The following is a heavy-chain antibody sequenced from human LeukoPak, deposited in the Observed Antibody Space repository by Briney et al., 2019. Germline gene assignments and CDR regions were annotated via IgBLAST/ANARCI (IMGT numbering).Heavy chain of an antibody. V-gene: IGHV4-39*01. Sequence: PSETLSLTCTVSGASISSSSYYWGWIRQPPGKGLEWIGGIYYSGSTYNNPSLKSRVTISVHTSRSQFSLKLSSVTAADTAVYYCARRSHSSSWFFDFWGQGTLVTVS. J-gene: IGHJ4*02. D-gene: IGHD6-13*01. CDR1: GASISSSSYY. CDR3: ARRSHSSSWFFDF. CDR2: IYYSGST.